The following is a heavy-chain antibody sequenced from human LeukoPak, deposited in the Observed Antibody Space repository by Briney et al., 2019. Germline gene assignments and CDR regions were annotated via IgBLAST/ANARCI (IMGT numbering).Heavy chain of an antibody. CDR3: ARGRSVVTAIWGY. CDR2: INHSGNT. D-gene: IGHD2-21*02. V-gene: IGHV4-34*01. Sequence: SETLYLTCAVYGGSFIGYYWSWISQPPGKGLEWIGEINHSGNTNYNPSLKSRVTISVDTSKNQFSLRLGSVTAADTAVYYCARGRSVVTAIWGYWGQGTLVTVSS. J-gene: IGHJ4*02. CDR1: GGSFIGYY.